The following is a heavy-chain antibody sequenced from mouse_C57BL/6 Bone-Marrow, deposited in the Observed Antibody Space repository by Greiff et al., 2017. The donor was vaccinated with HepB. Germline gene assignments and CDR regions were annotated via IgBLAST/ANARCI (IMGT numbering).Heavy chain of an antibody. J-gene: IGHJ2*01. D-gene: IGHD2-5*01. CDR1: GFTFSSYA. Sequence: EVKLMESGGGLVKPGGSLKLSCAASGFTFSSYAMSWVRQTPEKRLEWVATISDGGSYTYYPDNVKGRFTISRDNAKNNLYLQMSHLKSEDTAMYYCARDRAIVTTCFDYWGQGTTLTVSS. V-gene: IGHV5-4*01. CDR2: ISDGGSYT. CDR3: ARDRAIVTTCFDY.